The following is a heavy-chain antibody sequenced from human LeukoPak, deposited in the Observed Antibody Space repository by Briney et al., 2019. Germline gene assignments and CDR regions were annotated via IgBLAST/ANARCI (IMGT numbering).Heavy chain of an antibody. CDR3: ARVFEL. CDR1: GFTFSDYE. Sequence: GRSLRLPCAASGFTFSDYEMNWVRQAPGKGLEWVSYISSRSTTIYYADSVKGRFTISRDNAKNSLFLHMSSLRAEDTAFYYCARVFELWGRGTLVTVSS. J-gene: IGHJ2*01. V-gene: IGHV3-48*03. CDR2: ISSRSTTI.